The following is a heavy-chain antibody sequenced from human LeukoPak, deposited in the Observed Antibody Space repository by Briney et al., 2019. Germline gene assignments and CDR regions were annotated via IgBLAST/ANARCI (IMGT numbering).Heavy chain of an antibody. CDR2: IYYSGST. CDR3: ARDSSIAAAYYYGMDV. CDR1: GGSISSYY. Sequence: SETLSFTCTVSGGSISSYYWSWIRQPPGKGLEWIGYIYYSGSTNYNPSLKSRVTISVDTSKNQFSLKLSSVTAADTAVYYCARDSSIAAAYYYGMDVWGQGTTVTVSS. V-gene: IGHV4-59*01. J-gene: IGHJ6*02. D-gene: IGHD6-6*01.